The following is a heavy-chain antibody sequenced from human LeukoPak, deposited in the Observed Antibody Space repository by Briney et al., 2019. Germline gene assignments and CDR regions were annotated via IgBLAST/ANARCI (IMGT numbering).Heavy chain of an antibody. D-gene: IGHD2-2*01. V-gene: IGHV4-30-4*08. CDR3: ARDSSSTSWSDAFDI. CDR2: IYYSGST. Sequence: PLETLSLTCTVSGGSISSGDYYWSWIRQPPGKGLEWIGYIYYSGSTYYNPSLKSRVTISVDTSKNQFSLKLSSVTAADTAVYYCARDSSSTSWSDAFDIWGQGTMVTVSS. CDR1: GGSISSGDYY. J-gene: IGHJ3*02.